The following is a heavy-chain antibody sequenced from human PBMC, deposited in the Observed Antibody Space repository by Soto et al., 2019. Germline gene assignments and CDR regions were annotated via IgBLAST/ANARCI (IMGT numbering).Heavy chain of an antibody. Sequence: GGSLRLSXAASGFTFSSYGMHWVRQAPGKGLEWVAVISYDGSNKYYADSVKGRFTISRDNSKNTLYLQMSSLRAEDTAVYYCAKDGGGGTYYDFWSGYPSYFDYWGQGTLVTVSS. D-gene: IGHD3-3*01. V-gene: IGHV3-30*18. J-gene: IGHJ4*02. CDR1: GFTFSSYG. CDR2: ISYDGSNK. CDR3: AKDGGGGTYYDFWSGYPSYFDY.